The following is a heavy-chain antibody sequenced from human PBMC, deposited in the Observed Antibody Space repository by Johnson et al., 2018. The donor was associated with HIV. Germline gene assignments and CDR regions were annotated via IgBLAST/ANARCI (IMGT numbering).Heavy chain of an antibody. CDR1: GFTFDDYA. CDR2: ISWNSGSI. Sequence: VQLVESGGGLVQPGRSLRLSCAASGFTFDDYAMHWVRQAPGKGLEWVSGISWNSGSIGYADSVKGRLTISRDNAKNSLYLQMNSLRAEDTALYYCAKQYSSSWYGNAFDIWGQGTMVTVSS. D-gene: IGHD6-13*01. J-gene: IGHJ3*02. CDR3: AKQYSSSWYGNAFDI. V-gene: IGHV3-9*01.